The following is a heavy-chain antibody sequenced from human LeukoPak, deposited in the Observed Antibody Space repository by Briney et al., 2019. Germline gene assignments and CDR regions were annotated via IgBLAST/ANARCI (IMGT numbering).Heavy chain of an antibody. J-gene: IGHJ4*02. CDR1: GLRFSTYA. V-gene: IGHV3-23*01. D-gene: IGHD3-3*01. CDR3: AKGGQNFDFWRFDY. CDR2: ISGSGGST. Sequence: GGSLRLSCTVSGLRFSTYAVSWVRQAPGKGLEWVSSISGSGGSTYYADSVKGRFTVSRDNSKNTVYLELNSLRAEDRAIYFCAKGGQNFDFWRFDYWGQGTLVTVSS.